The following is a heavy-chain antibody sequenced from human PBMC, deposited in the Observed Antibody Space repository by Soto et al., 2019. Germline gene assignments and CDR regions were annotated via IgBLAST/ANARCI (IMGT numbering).Heavy chain of an antibody. J-gene: IGHJ4*02. D-gene: IGHD6-6*01. CDR1: GGSISSHY. Sequence: QVQLQESGPGLLKPSETLSLTCVVSGGSISSHYWSWIRQPPGSGLEWIGFVHYSGSTNYSPSLKSRVTMSVDTSKNQFFLNLTSVTAADTALYFSARRDYSTSSLGPFDYWGQGILVTVSS. CDR2: VHYSGST. V-gene: IGHV4-59*11. CDR3: ARRDYSTSSLGPFDY.